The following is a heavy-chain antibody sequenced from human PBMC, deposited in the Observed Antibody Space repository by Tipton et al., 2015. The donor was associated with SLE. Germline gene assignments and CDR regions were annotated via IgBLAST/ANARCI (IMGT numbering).Heavy chain of an antibody. Sequence: SLRLSCAASGFTFSSYSMNWVRQAPGKGLEWVPYISSSSSTIYYADSVKGRFTISRDNSKNTLYLQMNSLRAEDTAVYYCAKVSYYYDSSGYYFDYWGQGTLVTVSS. V-gene: IGHV3-48*01. CDR1: GFTFSSYS. J-gene: IGHJ4*02. D-gene: IGHD3-22*01. CDR3: AKVSYYYDSSGYYFDY. CDR2: ISSSSSTI.